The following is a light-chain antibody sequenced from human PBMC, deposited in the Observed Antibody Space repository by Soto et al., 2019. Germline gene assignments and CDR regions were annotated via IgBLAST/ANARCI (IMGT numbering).Light chain of an antibody. CDR1: QNVRRN. V-gene: IGKV3-15*01. Sequence: EIVMTQSPATLSVSPEDRVTLSCRASQNVRRNIAWYQQKPGQAPSLLIFGAITRATGIPARFSGSGSGTESTLTISSLQSEDSAIYYCQHYNVWPPWTFGQGTKV. CDR2: GAI. J-gene: IGKJ1*01. CDR3: QHYNVWPPWT.